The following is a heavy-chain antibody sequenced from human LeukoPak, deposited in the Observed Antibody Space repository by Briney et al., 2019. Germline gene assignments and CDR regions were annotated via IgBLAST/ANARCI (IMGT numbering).Heavy chain of an antibody. D-gene: IGHD3-3*01. Sequence: PGGSLRLSCAASGFTFSSYWMSWVRQAPGKGLEWVANIKQDGSEKYYVDSVKGRFTISRDNAKNSLYLQMNSLRAEDTAVYYCAGDHVRRLEWLLSPPYYFDYWGQGTLVTVSS. J-gene: IGHJ4*02. CDR2: IKQDGSEK. CDR1: GFTFSSYW. CDR3: AGDHVRRLEWLLSPPYYFDY. V-gene: IGHV3-7*01.